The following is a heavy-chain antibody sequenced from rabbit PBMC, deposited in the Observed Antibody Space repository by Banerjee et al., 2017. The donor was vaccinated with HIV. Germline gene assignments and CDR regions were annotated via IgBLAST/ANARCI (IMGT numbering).Heavy chain of an antibody. CDR3: ARGGGYAEYGYALNL. Sequence: QEQLKETGGGLVQPGGSLTLSCKASGFDLSSNAMSWVRQAPGKGLEWIACIYAGSNGNTYYASWAKGRFTISKTSPTTVTLQMTSLTVADTATYFCARGGGYAEYGYALNLWGQGTLVTVS. D-gene: IGHD6-1*01. CDR1: GFDLSSNA. V-gene: IGHV1S45*01. CDR2: IYAGSNGNT. J-gene: IGHJ4*01.